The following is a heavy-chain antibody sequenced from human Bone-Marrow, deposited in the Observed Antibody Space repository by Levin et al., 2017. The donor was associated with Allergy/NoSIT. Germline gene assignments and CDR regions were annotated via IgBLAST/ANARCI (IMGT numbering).Heavy chain of an antibody. CDR1: GYTFTSYY. J-gene: IGHJ5*02. CDR3: ARALPATVTTRRKNWFDP. Sequence: GESLKISCKASGYTFTSYYMHWVRQAPGQGLEWMGIINPSGGSTSYAQKFQGRVTMTRDTSTSTVYMELSSLRSEDTAVYYCARALPATVTTRRKNWFDPWGQGTLVTVSS. CDR2: INPSGGST. V-gene: IGHV1-46*01. D-gene: IGHD4-17*01.